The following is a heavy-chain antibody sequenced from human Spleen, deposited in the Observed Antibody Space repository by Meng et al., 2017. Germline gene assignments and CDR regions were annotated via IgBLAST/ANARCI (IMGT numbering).Heavy chain of an antibody. V-gene: IGHV3-23*01. Sequence: GESLKISCVVSGFSFSSHAMSWVRQAPGKGLEWVSVISGSGGTTYYADSVKGRFTISRDNSKNTLYLQMNSLRAEDTAVYYCARDKRSGGYHYVDYWGQGTLVTVSS. CDR1: GFSFSSHA. J-gene: IGHJ4*02. CDR2: ISGSGGTT. D-gene: IGHD6-19*01. CDR3: ARDKRSGGYHYVDY.